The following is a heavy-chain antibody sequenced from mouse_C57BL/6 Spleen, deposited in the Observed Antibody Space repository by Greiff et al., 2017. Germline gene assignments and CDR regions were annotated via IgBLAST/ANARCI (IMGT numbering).Heavy chain of an antibody. D-gene: IGHD1-1*01. CDR2: IDPSDSYT. Sequence: QVQLQQPGAELVMPGASVKLSCKASGYTFTSYWMHWVKQRPGQGLEWIGEIDPSDSYTNYNQKFKGKSTLTVDKSSSTAYMQLSSLTSEDSAVYYCARGCIATVVARIDYWGQGTTLTVSS. CDR1: GYTFTSYW. CDR3: ARGCIATVVARIDY. J-gene: IGHJ2*01. V-gene: IGHV1-69*01.